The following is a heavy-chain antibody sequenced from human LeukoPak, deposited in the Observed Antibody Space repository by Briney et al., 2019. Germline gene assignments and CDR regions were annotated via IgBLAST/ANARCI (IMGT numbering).Heavy chain of an antibody. CDR3: AKDLMRDRWFGES. V-gene: IGHV3-30*02. CDR2: IRFDGNDK. D-gene: IGHD3-10*01. J-gene: IGHJ5*02. Sequence: PGGSLRLSCAASGFPFSYYGMHWVRQAPGKGLEWVAFIRFDGNDKFYAGSVKGRFTISRDTSRSTLYLQMNRLRLEDTAIYYCAKDLMRDRWFGESWGQDTLVTVSS. CDR1: GFPFSYYG.